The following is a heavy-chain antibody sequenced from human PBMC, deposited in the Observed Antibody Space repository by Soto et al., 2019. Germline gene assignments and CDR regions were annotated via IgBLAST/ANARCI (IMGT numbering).Heavy chain of an antibody. CDR3: GRCDSCYGIGYYFDY. D-gene: IGHD2-15*01. Sequence: GASVKVSCKASGGTFSSYAISWVRQAPGQGHEWMGGIIPIFGTANYAQKFQGRVTITADESTSTAYMELSSLRSEDTAVYYCGRCDSCYGIGYYFDYWGQGTLVTVSS. CDR2: IIPIFGTA. V-gene: IGHV1-69*13. J-gene: IGHJ4*02. CDR1: GGTFSSYA.